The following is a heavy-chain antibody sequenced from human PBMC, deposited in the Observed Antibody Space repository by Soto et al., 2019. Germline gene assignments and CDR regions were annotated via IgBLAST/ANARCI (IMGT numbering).Heavy chain of an antibody. CDR1: GYTFTAHS. CDR3: AREPEDGVPGDY. D-gene: IGHD2-8*01. Sequence: VQLVQSGTEVKEPGASVRVSCKASGYTFTAHSLHWARQAPGQGLEWMGWIIVSHDWPKYAPQFQGRLTFGTDTMGTTSYMHLTRLTPDDTAVYFCAREPEDGVPGDYWGQGTPVVVSS. V-gene: IGHV1-3*01. CDR2: IIVSHDWP. J-gene: IGHJ4*02.